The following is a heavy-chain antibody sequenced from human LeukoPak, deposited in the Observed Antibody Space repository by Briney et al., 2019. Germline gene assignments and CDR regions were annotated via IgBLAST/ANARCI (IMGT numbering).Heavy chain of an antibody. J-gene: IGHJ6*04. D-gene: IGHD3-10*01. CDR1: GGSISSSSYY. V-gene: IGHV4-39*07. CDR2: IYYSGST. Sequence: SETLSLTCTVSGGSISSSSYYWGWIRQPPGKGLEWIGSIYYSGSTYYNPSLKSRVTISVDTSKNQFSLKLSSVTAADTAVYYCARAPITMVRGLYYYYGMDVWGKGTTVTVSS. CDR3: ARAPITMVRGLYYYYGMDV.